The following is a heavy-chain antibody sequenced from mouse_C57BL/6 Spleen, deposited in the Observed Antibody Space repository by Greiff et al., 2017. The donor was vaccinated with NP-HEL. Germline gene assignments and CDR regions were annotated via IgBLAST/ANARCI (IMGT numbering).Heavy chain of an antibody. CDR1: GYAFSSSW. CDR3: ARALYYGSSYDYFDY. D-gene: IGHD1-1*01. Sequence: QVQLQQSGPELVKPGASVKISCKASGYAFSSSWMNWVKQRPGKGLEWIGRIYPGDGDTNYNGKFKGKATLTADKSSSTAYMQLSSLTSEDSAVYFCARALYYGSSYDYFDYWGQGTTLTVSS. CDR2: IYPGDGDT. V-gene: IGHV1-82*01. J-gene: IGHJ2*01.